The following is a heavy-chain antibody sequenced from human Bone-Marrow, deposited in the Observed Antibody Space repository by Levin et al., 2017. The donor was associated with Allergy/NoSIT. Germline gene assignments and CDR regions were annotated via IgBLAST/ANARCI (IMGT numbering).Heavy chain of an antibody. Sequence: TGGSLRLSCAASGFIFDQHGMSWVRQAPGKGLEWVSGINWNGDSIDYADSVKGRFTISRDNGRNSLYLQMNGLIAADTALYYCARVRQAGYYESTGSYRVTLWYFDLWGRGTLVTVSS. D-gene: IGHD3-22*01. CDR3: ARVRQAGYYESTGSYRVTLWYFDL. CDR1: GFIFDQHG. J-gene: IGHJ2*01. V-gene: IGHV3-20*04. CDR2: INWNGDSI.